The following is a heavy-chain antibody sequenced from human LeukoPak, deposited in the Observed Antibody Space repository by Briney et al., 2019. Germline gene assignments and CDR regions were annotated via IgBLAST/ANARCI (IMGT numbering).Heavy chain of an antibody. V-gene: IGHV4-34*01. CDR2: INHSGST. CDR1: GGSFSGYY. D-gene: IGHD3-22*01. CDR3: ARGHYYDSSGYIF. J-gene: IGHJ4*02. Sequence: PSETLSLTCAVYGGSFSGYYWRWIRQPPGKGLEWIGEINHSGSTNYNPSLKSRVTISVDTSKNQFSLKLSSVTAADTAVYYCARGHYYDSSGYIFGGQGTLVTVSS.